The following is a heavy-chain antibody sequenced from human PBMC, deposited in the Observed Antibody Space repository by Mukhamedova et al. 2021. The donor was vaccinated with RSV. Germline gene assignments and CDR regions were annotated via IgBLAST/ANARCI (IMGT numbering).Heavy chain of an antibody. CDR2: INAGNGNT. D-gene: IGHD3-3*01. V-gene: IGHV1-3*01. J-gene: IGHJ3*02. Sequence: INAGNGNTKYSQKFQGRVTITRDTSASTAYMELSSLRSEDTAVYYCARDFGTPYYDFWSGYHAFDIWGQGTMVTVSS. CDR3: ARDFGTPYYDFWSGYHAFDI.